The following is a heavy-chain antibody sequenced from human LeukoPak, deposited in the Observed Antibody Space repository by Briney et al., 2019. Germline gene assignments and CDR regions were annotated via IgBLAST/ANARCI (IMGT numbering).Heavy chain of an antibody. J-gene: IGHJ4*02. V-gene: IGHV3-23*01. CDR2: ISGSGGST. CDR3: AKALHCSGTSCYLCFDY. Sequence: GSLRLSCAASGFTFSSYAMNWVRQAPGKGLEWVSTISGSGGSTYYADSVKGRFTISRDNSKNTLYLQMNSLRAEDTAVYYCAKALHCSGTSCYLCFDYWGQGTLVTVSS. CDR1: GFTFSSYA. D-gene: IGHD2-2*01.